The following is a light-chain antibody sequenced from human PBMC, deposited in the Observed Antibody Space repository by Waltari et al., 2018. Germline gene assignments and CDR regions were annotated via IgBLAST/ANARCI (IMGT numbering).Light chain of an antibody. CDR2: RTN. CDR1: RSNIGSNY. V-gene: IGLV1-47*01. Sequence: QSVLTQPPSASGTPGQRVTISCSGTRSNIGSNYLYWYQQLPGTAPKLLIYRTNQRPPGVPDRFSGSKSGTSAALAIRGLRSEDEADYYCAAWDDSLSGRVFGGGTKVTVL. CDR3: AAWDDSLSGRV. J-gene: IGLJ3*02.